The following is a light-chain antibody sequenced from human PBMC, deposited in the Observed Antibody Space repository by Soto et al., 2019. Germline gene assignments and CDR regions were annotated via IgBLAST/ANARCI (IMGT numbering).Light chain of an antibody. Sequence: EIVLTQSPATLSLSPGERATLSCRASQSVSSYLAWYQQQPGQAPRLLIYDASNRATGIPARFSGSGSGTDFTLTISSLEPEEFAVYYCQPRSNWPLTFGGGTKVEIK. CDR3: QPRSNWPLT. V-gene: IGKV3-11*01. CDR1: QSVSSY. J-gene: IGKJ4*01. CDR2: DAS.